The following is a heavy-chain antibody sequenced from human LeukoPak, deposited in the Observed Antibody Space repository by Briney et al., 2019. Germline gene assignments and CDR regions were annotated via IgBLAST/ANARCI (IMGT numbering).Heavy chain of an antibody. CDR3: ARVRRPEYSSSSYYYYMDV. V-gene: IGHV1-2*02. Sequence: ASVNVSCKASGYTFTGYYIHWVRQAPGQGLEWMGWINSNSGGTNYAQKFQGRVTMTRDTSTTTAYMELNRLRSDDTAVYYCARVRRPEYSSSSYYYYMDVWGKGTTVTVSS. CDR1: GYTFTGYY. D-gene: IGHD6-6*01. J-gene: IGHJ6*03. CDR2: INSNSGGT.